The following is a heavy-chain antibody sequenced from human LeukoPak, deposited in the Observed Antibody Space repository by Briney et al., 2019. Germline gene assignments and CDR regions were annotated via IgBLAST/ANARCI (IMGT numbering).Heavy chain of an antibody. V-gene: IGHV3-9*01. Sequence: GGSLRLSCAASGFTFDDYAVHWVRQAPGKGLEWVSGISWSSGSIHYADSVKGRFTISRDNAENSLYLQMNSLRAEDTALYYCAKARAGYYDSGSYFDYWGRGTLVTVSS. D-gene: IGHD3-10*01. J-gene: IGHJ4*02. CDR1: GFTFDDYA. CDR3: AKARAGYYDSGSYFDY. CDR2: ISWSSGSI.